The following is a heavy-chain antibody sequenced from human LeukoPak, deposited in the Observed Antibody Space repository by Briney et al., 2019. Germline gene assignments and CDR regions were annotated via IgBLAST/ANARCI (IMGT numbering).Heavy chain of an antibody. CDR2: IIPIFGTA. CDR1: GGTFSSYT. J-gene: IGHJ4*02. Sequence: SVKVSCKASGGTFSSYTISWVRQAPGQGLEWMGRIIPIFGTANYAQKFQGRVTMTRDTSTSTVYMELSSLRSEDTAVYYCARGDYYDSSGYYHYWGQGTLVTVSS. D-gene: IGHD3-22*01. V-gene: IGHV1-69*05. CDR3: ARGDYYDSSGYYHY.